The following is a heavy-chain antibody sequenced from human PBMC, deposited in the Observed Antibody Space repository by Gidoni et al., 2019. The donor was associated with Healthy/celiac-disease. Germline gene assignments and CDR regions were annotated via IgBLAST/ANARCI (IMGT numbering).Heavy chain of an antibody. J-gene: IGHJ6*02. CDR1: GFTFSSFA. CDR3: ARDGPPSTVVTSRDYYYYYGMDV. V-gene: IGHV3-30-3*01. Sequence: QVQLVESGGGVVQPGRSLRLSCAAPGFTFSSFAMHWVRRAPGKGLEWVAVIAYDGSNKYYADSVKGRFTISRDNSKNTLYLQMNSLRAEDTAVYYCARDGPPSTVVTSRDYYYYYGMDVWGQGTTVTVSS. CDR2: IAYDGSNK. D-gene: IGHD4-17*01.